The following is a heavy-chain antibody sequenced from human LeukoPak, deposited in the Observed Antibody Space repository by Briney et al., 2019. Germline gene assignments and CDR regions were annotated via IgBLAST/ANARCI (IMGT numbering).Heavy chain of an antibody. CDR1: GGSISSSSYY. Sequence: SETLSLTCTVSGGSISSSSYYWGWIRQPPGKGLEWIGSIYYSGSTYYNPSLKSRVTISVDTSKNQFSLQLNSVTPEDTAVYYCARAKETAMTKHWPVGIFDYWGQGTLVTVSS. CDR3: ARAKETAMTKHWPVGIFDY. J-gene: IGHJ4*02. V-gene: IGHV4-39*01. D-gene: IGHD5-18*01. CDR2: IYYSGST.